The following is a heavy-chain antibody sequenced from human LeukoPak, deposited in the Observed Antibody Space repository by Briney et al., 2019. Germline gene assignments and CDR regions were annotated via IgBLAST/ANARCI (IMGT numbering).Heavy chain of an antibody. CDR3: ARPIDNGSGSYYFPY. J-gene: IGHJ4*02. D-gene: IGHD3-10*01. Sequence: PGRSLRLSCAASGFSFHYYAMHWVRQAPGKRLEWVAVISYDGTNEYYADSVKGRLTISRDNSKNTLYMQMNSLRPEDTAVYYCARPIDNGSGSYYFPYWGQGTLVTVSS. CDR2: ISYDGTNE. V-gene: IGHV3-30-3*01. CDR1: GFSFHYYA.